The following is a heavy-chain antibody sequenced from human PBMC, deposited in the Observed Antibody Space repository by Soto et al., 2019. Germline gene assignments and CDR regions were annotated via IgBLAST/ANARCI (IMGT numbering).Heavy chain of an antibody. D-gene: IGHD5-18*01. V-gene: IGHV1-3*01. CDR1: GYNFTTYV. J-gene: IGHJ4*02. Sequence: QVQLVQSGAEVKQPGASASVSCKASGYNFTTYVVHWLRQAPGQGPEGRGWINCGSGNTVYSQKFQGRVTFTRDTSARTAYMDLNSQTSGDTAVYSCSRGYTSGGAFDFWGRGTLVTVSS. CDR3: SRGYTSGGAFDF. CDR2: INCGSGNT.